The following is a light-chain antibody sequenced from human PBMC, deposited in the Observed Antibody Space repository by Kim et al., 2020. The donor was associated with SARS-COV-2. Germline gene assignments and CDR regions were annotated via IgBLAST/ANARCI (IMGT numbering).Light chain of an antibody. Sequence: PGQSVTISCSGTSNNVGDYNFVSWYQHHPGKTPKLMIYDVTKRLSGVPHRYSGSKSGTTASLTISGLEAEDEGDYECCSDVDTYGVFGGGTQVSVL. J-gene: IGLJ2*01. CDR3: CSDVDTYGV. CDR2: DVT. V-gene: IGLV2-11*01. CDR1: SNNVGDYNF.